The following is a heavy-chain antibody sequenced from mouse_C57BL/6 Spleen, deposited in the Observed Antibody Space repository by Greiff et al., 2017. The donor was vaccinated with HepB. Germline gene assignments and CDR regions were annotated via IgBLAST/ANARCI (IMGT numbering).Heavy chain of an antibody. CDR2: IDPQDGET. V-gene: IGHV14-2*01. CDR1: GFNIKDYY. CDR3: ARWGERALDY. Sequence: EVQLQQPGAELVKPGASVKLSCTASGFNIKDYYMHWVKQRTEQGLEWIGRIDPQDGETKYAPKFQGKVTRTADTSSNKTYLQLSSLTSEDTAVYYCARWGERALDYWGQGTTLTVSS. D-gene: IGHD3-3*01. J-gene: IGHJ2*01.